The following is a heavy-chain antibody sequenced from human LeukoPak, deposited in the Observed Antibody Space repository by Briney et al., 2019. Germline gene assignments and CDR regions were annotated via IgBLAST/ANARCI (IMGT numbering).Heavy chain of an antibody. D-gene: IGHD3-22*01. CDR2: ISGSGGST. J-gene: IGHJ4*02. V-gene: IGHV3-23*01. CDR3: AKGRKLDYYDSSGLDY. CDR1: GFTFSSYA. Sequence: GGSLRLSCAASGFTFSSYAMSWVRQAPGKGLEWVSAISGSGGSTYYADSVEGRFTISRDNSKNTLYLQMNSLRAEDTAVYYCAKGRKLDYYDSSGLDYWGQGTLVTVSS.